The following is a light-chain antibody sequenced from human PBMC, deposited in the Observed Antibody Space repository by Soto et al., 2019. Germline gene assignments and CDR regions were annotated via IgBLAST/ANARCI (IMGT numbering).Light chain of an antibody. V-gene: IGKV3-11*01. CDR1: QSVRSY. Sequence: EIVLTQFPATLALSPGERATLSCRASQSVRSYLAWYQQKPGQAPRLLIYDVFTRATGIPARFSGSGSGTDFTLTITSLEPEDFAVYSCQQRSDWPITFGQGTRLDIK. CDR3: QQRSDWPIT. J-gene: IGKJ5*01. CDR2: DVF.